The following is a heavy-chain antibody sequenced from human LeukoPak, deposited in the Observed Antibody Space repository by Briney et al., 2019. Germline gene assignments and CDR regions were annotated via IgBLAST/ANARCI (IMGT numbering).Heavy chain of an antibody. V-gene: IGHV4-34*01. CDR2: INHSGST. Sequence: SETLSLTCAVYGGSFSGYYWSWIRQPPGKGLEWIGEINHSGSTNYNPSLKSRVTISEDTSNNQFSLKLSSVTAADTAVYFCVSLVDTAMIKTMFDYWGQGTLVTVSS. D-gene: IGHD5-18*01. J-gene: IGHJ4*02. CDR3: VSLVDTAMIKTMFDY. CDR1: GGSFSGYY.